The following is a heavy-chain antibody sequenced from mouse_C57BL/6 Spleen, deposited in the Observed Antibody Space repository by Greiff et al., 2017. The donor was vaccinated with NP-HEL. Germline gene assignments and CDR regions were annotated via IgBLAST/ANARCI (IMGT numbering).Heavy chain of an antibody. Sequence: QVQLQQPGAELVKPGASVKLSCKASGYTFTSYWMHWVKQRPGRGLEWIGRIDPNSGGTKYNEKFKSKATLTVGKPSSTSYMQLRSLTSEVSAVYYCARSKEITTVVAYYARDYWGQGTSVTVSS. CDR3: ARSKEITTVVAYYARDY. CDR2: IDPNSGGT. J-gene: IGHJ4*01. D-gene: IGHD1-1*01. CDR1: GYTFTSYW. V-gene: IGHV1-72*01.